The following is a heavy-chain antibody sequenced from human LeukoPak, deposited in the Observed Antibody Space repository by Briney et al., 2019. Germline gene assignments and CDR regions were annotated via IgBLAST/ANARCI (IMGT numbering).Heavy chain of an antibody. D-gene: IGHD3-22*01. Sequence: PGGSLRLSCSASGFTFSNCAMHWVRQAPGKGLEYVSAISTDGGGTYYADSVKGRFTISRDNSKDTLFLQMSSLRPKDTAVYYCVKRVAGSRGYDYWGQGTLVTVSS. CDR1: GFTFSNCA. V-gene: IGHV3-64D*06. CDR3: VKRVAGSRGYDY. CDR2: ISTDGGGT. J-gene: IGHJ4*02.